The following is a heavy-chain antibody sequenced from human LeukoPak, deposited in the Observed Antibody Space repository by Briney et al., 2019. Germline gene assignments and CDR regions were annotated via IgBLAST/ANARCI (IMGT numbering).Heavy chain of an antibody. Sequence: ASVKVSCKASGYTFTSYDINWVRQATGQGLEWMGWVNPNSGNTGYAQKFQGRVTMTRSTSISTAYMELSSLRSEDTAVYYCARTYSRYWYFDLWGRGTLVTVSS. CDR2: VNPNSGNT. D-gene: IGHD6-13*01. V-gene: IGHV1-8*01. J-gene: IGHJ2*01. CDR3: ARTYSRYWYFDL. CDR1: GYTFTSYD.